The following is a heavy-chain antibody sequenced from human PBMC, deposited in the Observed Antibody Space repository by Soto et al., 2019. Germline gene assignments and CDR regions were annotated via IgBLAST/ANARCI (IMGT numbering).Heavy chain of an antibody. CDR3: AIDGGASSNTIVETHNYFDW. V-gene: IGHV3-30-3*01. Sequence: QVQLVESGGGVVQPGRSLRLSCAASGFTFNRYVMHWVRQAPGKGLEWVAAISIDGTGKWYAAYVKGRFTLSRDNSINTLYLQMNDLRPEVTAFYAFAIDGGASSNTIVETHNYFDWWGQGTLVTVSS. CDR2: ISIDGTGK. J-gene: IGHJ4*02. CDR1: GFTFNRYV. D-gene: IGHD3-16*01.